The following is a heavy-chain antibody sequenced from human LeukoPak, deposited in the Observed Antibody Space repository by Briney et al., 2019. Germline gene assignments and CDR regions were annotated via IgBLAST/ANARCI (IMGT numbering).Heavy chain of an antibody. V-gene: IGHV3-15*07. J-gene: IGHJ6*02. CDR1: GITFSHAW. CDR3: TTHLPTHLLREAIFGVVPGYGMDV. D-gene: IGHD3-3*01. CDR2: TKPKTARGTT. Sequence: PGGSLRLSCTPSGITFSHAWMNWVRQAPGKWLDWVARTKPKTARGTTDYSAPVKARFIISRDDSNNFLFLPMNSLKTEHTAMYFCTTHLPTHLLREAIFGVVPGYGMDVWGQGPTVMVSS.